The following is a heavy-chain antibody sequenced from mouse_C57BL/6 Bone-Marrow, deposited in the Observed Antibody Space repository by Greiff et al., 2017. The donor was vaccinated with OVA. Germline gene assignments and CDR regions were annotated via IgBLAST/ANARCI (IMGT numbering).Heavy chain of an antibody. CDR2: INPNNGGT. D-gene: IGHD1-1*01. CDR3: ARGDYGSSYDFDY. CDR1: GYTFTDYN. V-gene: IGHV1-22*01. Sequence: DVQLVESGPELVKPGASVKMSCKASGYTFTDYNMHWVKQSHGKSLEWIGYINPNNGGTNYNQKFKGKATLTVNKSSSTAYMELRSLTSEDSAVYYCARGDYGSSYDFDYWGQGTTLTVSS. J-gene: IGHJ2*01.